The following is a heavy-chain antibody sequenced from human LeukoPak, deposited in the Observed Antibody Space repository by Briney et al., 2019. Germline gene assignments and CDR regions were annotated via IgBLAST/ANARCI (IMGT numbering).Heavy chain of an antibody. Sequence: PGGSLRLSCAASGFTFSSYNMDWVRQVPGKGLEWVSFVDSSSRYIYQADSVKGRFTISRDNTKSSVFLQMNSLRAEDTAVYYCARVGGHCTSTSCPPPDYWGQGTLVTVSS. J-gene: IGHJ4*02. V-gene: IGHV3-21*01. CDR1: GFTFSSYN. D-gene: IGHD2-2*01. CDR3: ARVGGHCTSTSCPPPDY. CDR2: VDSSSRYI.